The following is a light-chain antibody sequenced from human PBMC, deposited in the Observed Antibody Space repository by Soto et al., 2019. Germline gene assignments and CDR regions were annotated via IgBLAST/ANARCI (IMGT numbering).Light chain of an antibody. V-gene: IGKV3-11*01. CDR2: DTS. Sequence: EIVMTHSPATLSVSPCERATLSFNASQSVSIDVAWYQQKPGQAPRLLIYDTSNRATGVPARFSGSGSGTDFTLTISSLEPEDCAIYYCQQRQYWPPITFGQGTRLEI. CDR3: QQRQYWPPIT. CDR1: QSVSID. J-gene: IGKJ5*01.